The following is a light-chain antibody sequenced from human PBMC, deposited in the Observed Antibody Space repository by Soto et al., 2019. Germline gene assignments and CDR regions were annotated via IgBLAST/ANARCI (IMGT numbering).Light chain of an antibody. V-gene: IGKV1-5*01. J-gene: IGKJ1*01. Sequence: DIVMTQSPATLSASVGDRVTITCRASQDINDWLAWYQQKPGNAPKFLIYDASTLQSGVPSRFSGSGSGTEYTLTTTSLHPDEFAAYYCQQYKSRRTFGQGTKVDIK. CDR3: QQYKSRRT. CDR1: QDINDW. CDR2: DAS.